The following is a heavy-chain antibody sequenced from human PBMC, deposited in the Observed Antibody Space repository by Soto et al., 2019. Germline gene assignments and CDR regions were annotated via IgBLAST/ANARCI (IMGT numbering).Heavy chain of an antibody. CDR1: GGSFSGHY. V-gene: IGHV4-34*01. J-gene: IGHJ4*02. CDR3: ARRYGSGKYYFDF. Sequence: SETLSLTCAVYGGSFSGHYCSWVRQPPGKGLEWIGEINYSETTNYNPSLESPVTVSVDSFKNQCTLKVTSVTAADTAVYYCARRYGSGKYYFDFWGQGTQVTVSS. D-gene: IGHD3-10*01. CDR2: INYSETT.